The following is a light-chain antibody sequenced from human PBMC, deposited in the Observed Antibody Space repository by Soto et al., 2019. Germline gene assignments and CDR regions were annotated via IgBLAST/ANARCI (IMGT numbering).Light chain of an antibody. CDR3: KQSYSTPQT. J-gene: IGKJ1*01. CDR2: AAS. V-gene: IGKV1-39*01. CDR1: QSISSY. Sequence: IHMTQSPSSLSASVGDRVTLTCRASQSISSYLNWYQQKPGKAPKLLIYAASSLQSGVPSRFSGSGSGTDFTLTISSLQPEEFATYYCKQSYSTPQTVGQGTKVDIK.